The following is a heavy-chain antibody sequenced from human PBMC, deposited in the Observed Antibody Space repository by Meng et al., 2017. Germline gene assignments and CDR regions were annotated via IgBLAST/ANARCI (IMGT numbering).Heavy chain of an antibody. J-gene: IGHJ6*02. CDR1: GGSISSSNW. D-gene: IGHD6-19*01. Sequence: SETLSLTCAVSGGSISSSNWWSWVRQPPGKGLEWIGEIYHSGSTNYNPSLKSRVTISVDKSKDQFSLQLSSVTAADTAVYYCACFYSSGWYCPRNYYYYGMDVWGQGTTVTVSS. CDR3: ACFYSSGWYCPRNYYYYGMDV. V-gene: IGHV4-4*02. CDR2: IYHSGST.